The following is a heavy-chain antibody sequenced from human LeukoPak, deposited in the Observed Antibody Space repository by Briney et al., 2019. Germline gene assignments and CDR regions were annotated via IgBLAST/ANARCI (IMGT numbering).Heavy chain of an antibody. Sequence: GGSLRLSCAASGFTSSSYSMNWVRQAPGKGLEWVSYISSSSSTIYYADSVKGRFTISRDNAKNSVYLQMNSLRAEDTAVYYCARDPAGAGIYYDYWGQGTLVTVSS. V-gene: IGHV3-48*01. CDR2: ISSSSSTI. CDR3: ARDPAGAGIYYDY. CDR1: GFTSSSYS. D-gene: IGHD6-19*01. J-gene: IGHJ4*02.